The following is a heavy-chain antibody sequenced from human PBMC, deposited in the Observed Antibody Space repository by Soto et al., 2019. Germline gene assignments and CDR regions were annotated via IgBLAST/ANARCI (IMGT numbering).Heavy chain of an antibody. CDR2: IIPIFRTP. V-gene: IGHV1-69*12. J-gene: IGHJ6*04. CDR3: ARDNDALRRRGNYCGEAAV. Sequence: QVQLVQSGAEVKKPGSSVKVSCKASGGTFNNYAFSWVRQAPGQGLEWMGGIIPIFRTPDYAQKFQGRVTITADDSMTTAYMELSGRRSEDTAVYSCARDNDALRRRGNYCGEAAVWGKGTTVTVSS. D-gene: IGHD1-7*01. CDR1: GGTFNNYA.